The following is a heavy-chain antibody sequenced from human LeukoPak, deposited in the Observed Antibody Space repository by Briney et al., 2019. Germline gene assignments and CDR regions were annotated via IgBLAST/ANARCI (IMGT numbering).Heavy chain of an antibody. J-gene: IGHJ4*02. D-gene: IGHD3-22*01. V-gene: IGHV3-30*04. CDR1: GFTFSSYA. CDR3: ARDGREGITMIVVVTYYFDY. CDR2: ISYDGSNK. Sequence: GGSLRLSCAASGFTFSSYAMSWVRQAPGKGLEWVAVISYDGSNKYYADSVKGRFTISRDNSKNTLYLQMNSLRAEDTAVYYCARDGREGITMIVVVTYYFDYWGQGTLVTVSS.